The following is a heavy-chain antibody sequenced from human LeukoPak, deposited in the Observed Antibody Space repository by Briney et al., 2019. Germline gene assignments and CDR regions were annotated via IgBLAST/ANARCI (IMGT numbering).Heavy chain of an antibody. CDR3: ATSSIALAGTVDY. CDR2: ISSTSAYI. Sequence: PGGSLSLSCAASGFSFSSYIMNWVRQAPGKGPAWVSSISSTSAYISYADSVKSRFTISRDNANSSLFLQMNSPRDEDTAVYYCATSSIALAGTVDYWGQGTLVTVSS. D-gene: IGHD6-19*01. V-gene: IGHV3-21*01. CDR1: GFSFSSYI. J-gene: IGHJ4*02.